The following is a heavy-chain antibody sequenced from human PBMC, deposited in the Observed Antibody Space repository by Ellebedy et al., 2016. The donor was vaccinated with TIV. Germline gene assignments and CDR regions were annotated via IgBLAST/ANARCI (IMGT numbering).Heavy chain of an antibody. V-gene: IGHV3-21*04. CDR1: GFTFSSYS. Sequence: GESLKISCAASGFTFSSYSMNWVRQAPGKGLEWVSSISSSSSYIYYADSVKGRFTISRDNAKNSLYLQMNSLRAEDTALYYCAKDITYSSSWYATKNYYYYGMDGWGQGTTVTVSS. CDR2: ISSSSSYI. J-gene: IGHJ6*02. D-gene: IGHD6-13*01. CDR3: AKDITYSSSWYATKNYYYYGMDG.